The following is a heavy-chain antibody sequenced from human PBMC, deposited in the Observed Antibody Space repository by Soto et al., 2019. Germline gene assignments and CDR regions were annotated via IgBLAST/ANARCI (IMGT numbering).Heavy chain of an antibody. CDR1: GGTFSSYA. J-gene: IGHJ5*02. V-gene: IGHV1-69*12. CDR3: VIEVGYDSSGYYQNWFDP. Sequence: QVQLVQSGAEVKKPGSSVKVSCKASGGTFSSYAISWVRQAPGQGLEWMGGIIPIFGTANYAQKFEGRVTINADESPSTAYMELSSLRSEDTAVYYCVIEVGYDSSGYYQNWFDPWGQGTLVTVSS. CDR2: IIPIFGTA. D-gene: IGHD3-22*01.